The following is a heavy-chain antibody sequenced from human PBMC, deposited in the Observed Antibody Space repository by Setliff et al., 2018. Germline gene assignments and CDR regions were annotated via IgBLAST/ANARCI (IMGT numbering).Heavy chain of an antibody. J-gene: IGHJ4*02. CDR3: ATADVIIAAAGNSKYILDY. CDR2: FDPEDGET. Sequence: ASVKVSCKVSGYTLTELSMHWVRQALGKGLEWMGGFDPEDGETIYAQKFQGRVTMTEDTSTDTAYMELSSLRSEDTAVYYCATADVIIAAAGNSKYILDYWGQGTLVTVSS. CDR1: GYTLTELS. D-gene: IGHD6-13*01. V-gene: IGHV1-24*01.